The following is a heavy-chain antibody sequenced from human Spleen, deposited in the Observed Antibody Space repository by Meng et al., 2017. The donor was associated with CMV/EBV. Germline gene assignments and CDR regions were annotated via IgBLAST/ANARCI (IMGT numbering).Heavy chain of an antibody. CDR3: ASLPVAMPHGAFDI. CDR1: GFTFSSYA. J-gene: IGHJ3*02. Sequence: GGSLRLSCAASGFTFSSYALHWVRQAPGKGLEWVAVISYDGSNKYHADSVKGRFTISRDNSKNTLYLQMNSLRAEDTAVYYCASLPVAMPHGAFDIWGQGTMVTVSS. V-gene: IGHV3-30*04. D-gene: IGHD2-2*01. CDR2: ISYDGSNK.